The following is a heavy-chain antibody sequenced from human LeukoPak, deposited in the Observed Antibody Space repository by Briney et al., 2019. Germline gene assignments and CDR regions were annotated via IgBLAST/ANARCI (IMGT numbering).Heavy chain of an antibody. CDR3: ARLPDRSSTVATIWGTDAFDI. CDR2: IYPGDSDT. D-gene: IGHD5-12*01. V-gene: IGHV5-51*01. Sequence: GESLKISCKGSGYSFTSYWIGWVRQMPGKGLEWIGIIYPGDSDTRYSPSFQGQVTISADKSISTAYLQWSSLKASDTAMYYCARLPDRSSTVATIWGTDAFDIWGQGTMVTVSP. CDR1: GYSFTSYW. J-gene: IGHJ3*02.